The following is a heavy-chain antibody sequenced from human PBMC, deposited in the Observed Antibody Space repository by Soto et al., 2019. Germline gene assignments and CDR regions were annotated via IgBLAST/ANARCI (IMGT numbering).Heavy chain of an antibody. CDR2: IKQDGSEK. Sequence: GGSLRLSCAASGFTFSSYWMSWVRQAPGKGLEWVANIKQDGSEKYYVDSVKGRFTISRDNAKNSLYLQMNSLRAEDTAVYYCARDRLRYFDWLTEYYFDYWGQGTLVTVSS. V-gene: IGHV3-7*05. D-gene: IGHD3-9*01. CDR1: GFTFSSYW. CDR3: ARDRLRYFDWLTEYYFDY. J-gene: IGHJ4*02.